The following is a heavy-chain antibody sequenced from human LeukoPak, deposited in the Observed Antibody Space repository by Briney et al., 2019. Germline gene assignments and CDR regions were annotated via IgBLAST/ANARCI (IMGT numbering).Heavy chain of an antibody. J-gene: IGHJ4*02. D-gene: IGHD7-27*01. CDR2: FYSSGST. V-gene: IGHV4-39*01. Sequence: PSETLSLTCTVSGGSISSSSYYWGWIRQPPGKGLEWIGTFYSSGSTYYNPSLKSRVTIPIDTSKNQFSLKLSSVTAADTAVYYCARHQTLGIVYFDYWGQGTLVTVSS. CDR1: GGSISSSSYY. CDR3: ARHQTLGIVYFDY.